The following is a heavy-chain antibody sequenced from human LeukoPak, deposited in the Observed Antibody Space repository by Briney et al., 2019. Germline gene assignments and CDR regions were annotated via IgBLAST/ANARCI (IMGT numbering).Heavy chain of an antibody. CDR3: ARDPRSSSLFDY. D-gene: IGHD6-6*01. Sequence: PGGSLRLSCAASGFTFSSCGMHWVRQAPGKGLEWVAVISYDGSNKYYADSVKGRFTISRDNSKNTLYLQMNSLRAEDTAVYYCARDPRSSSLFDYWGQGTLVTVSS. J-gene: IGHJ4*02. CDR2: ISYDGSNK. CDR1: GFTFSSCG. V-gene: IGHV3-30*03.